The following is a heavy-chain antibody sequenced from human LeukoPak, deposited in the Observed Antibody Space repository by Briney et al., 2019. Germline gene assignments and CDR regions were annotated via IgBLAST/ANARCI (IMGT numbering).Heavy chain of an antibody. Sequence: SQTLSLTCAISGDSVSSNSAAWNWLRQSPSRGLEWLGRTYYRSKWHSDYAASVRGRITISPDTSKNQFYLQLNSVTLEDTAMYYCARYTSTWYLEYWGQGTVVTVSS. CDR3: ARYTSTWYLEY. D-gene: IGHD6-13*01. CDR2: TYYRSKWHS. V-gene: IGHV6-1*01. J-gene: IGHJ4*02. CDR1: GDSVSSNSAA.